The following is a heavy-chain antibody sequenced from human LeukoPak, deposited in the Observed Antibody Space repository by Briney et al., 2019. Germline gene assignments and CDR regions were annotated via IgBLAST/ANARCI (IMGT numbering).Heavy chain of an antibody. CDR3: AKSSGYWDFGAFDI. CDR2: IYGGGST. Sequence: GGSLRLSCAASGFTVSSNYMSWVRQAPGKGLEWVSVIYGGGSTYYADSVKGRFTISRDNSKNTLYLQMNSLRAEDTAVYYCAKSSGYWDFGAFDIRGQGTMVTVSS. CDR1: GFTVSSNY. V-gene: IGHV3-66*01. J-gene: IGHJ3*02. D-gene: IGHD3-22*01.